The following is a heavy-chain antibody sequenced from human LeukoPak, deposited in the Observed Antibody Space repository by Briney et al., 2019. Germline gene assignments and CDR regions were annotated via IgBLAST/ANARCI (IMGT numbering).Heavy chain of an antibody. J-gene: IGHJ4*02. CDR1: GFTFSTYT. CDR3: ARGYYDFWSGYSYYFDY. V-gene: IGHV3-21*04. Sequence: GGSLRLSCAASGFTFSTYTINWVRQAPGKGLEWVSSISSSSDYIYYADSVKGRFTISRDNSKNTLYLQMNSLRAEDTAVYYCARGYYDFWSGYSYYFDYWGQGTLVTVSS. D-gene: IGHD3-3*01. CDR2: ISSSSDYI.